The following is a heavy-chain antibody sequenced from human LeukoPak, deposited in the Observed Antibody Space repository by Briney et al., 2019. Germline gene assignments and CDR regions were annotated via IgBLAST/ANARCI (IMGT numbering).Heavy chain of an antibody. CDR2: ISGSGGST. J-gene: IGHJ4*02. CDR1: GFTFSSYA. CDR3: AKSQYYFDSSGYYHQFDY. Sequence: GGSLRLSCAASGFTFSSYAMSWVRQAPGKGLEWVSAISGSGGSTYYADSVKGRFTISRDNSKSTLYVQMNSLRAEDTAVYYCAKSQYYFDSSGYYHQFDYWGQGTLVTVSS. V-gene: IGHV3-23*01. D-gene: IGHD3-22*01.